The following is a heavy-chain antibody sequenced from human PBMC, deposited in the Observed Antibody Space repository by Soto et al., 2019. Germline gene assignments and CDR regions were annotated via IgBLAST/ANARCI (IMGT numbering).Heavy chain of an antibody. Sequence: DVHLMESGGGLVQPGGSLRLSCAASGFTFSYYWMTWVRQAPGKGLEWVANIRRDGGEEHYVDSVKGRFSVSPDNAKDSLYLQMNSLRIEGTAVYYCARDGTYRASSLYYDVFDTWGQGTMVTVSS. J-gene: IGHJ3*02. CDR3: ARDGTYRASSLYYDVFDT. V-gene: IGHV3-7*05. CDR1: GFTFSYYW. D-gene: IGHD1-7*01. CDR2: IRRDGGEE.